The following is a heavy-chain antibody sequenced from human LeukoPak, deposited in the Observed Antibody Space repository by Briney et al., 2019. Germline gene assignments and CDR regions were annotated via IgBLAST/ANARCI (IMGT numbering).Heavy chain of an antibody. CDR2: IKQDGSER. J-gene: IGHJ4*02. CDR1: GFTFSSYW. Sequence: PGGSLRLSCAASGFTFSSYWMTWVRQAPGKGLERVADIKQDGSERNYVDSVKGRFTISRDNAKNSLYLQMNTLRDEDTAVYYCATGAGCGYWGQGTLVTVSS. V-gene: IGHV3-7*03. D-gene: IGHD6-19*01. CDR3: ATGAGCGY.